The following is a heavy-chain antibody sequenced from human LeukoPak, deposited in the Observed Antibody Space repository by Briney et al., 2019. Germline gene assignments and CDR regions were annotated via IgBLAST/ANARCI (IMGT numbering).Heavy chain of an antibody. J-gene: IGHJ4*02. Sequence: PGGSLRLSCAASGFTFSSYAMSWVRQAPGKGLEWVAAISDSGITTYYADSVKGRFTISRDNSRNTLYLQMNSLRTEDTAVYYCARGSTVFGVGKFDYWGQGTLVTVSS. CDR3: ARGSTVFGVGKFDY. CDR2: ISDSGITT. V-gene: IGHV3-23*01. CDR1: GFTFSSYA. D-gene: IGHD3-3*01.